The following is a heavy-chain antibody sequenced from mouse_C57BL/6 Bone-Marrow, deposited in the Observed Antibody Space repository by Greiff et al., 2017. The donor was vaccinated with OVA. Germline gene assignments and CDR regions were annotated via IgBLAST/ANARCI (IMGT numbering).Heavy chain of an antibody. Sequence: QVQLQQSGPELVKPGASVKISCKASGYAFSSSWMNWVKQRPGKGLEWIGRIYPGDGATNYNGKFKGKATLTADKSSSTAYMQLSSLTSEDSAVYFCARSYGSSPWFAYWGQGTLVTVSA. J-gene: IGHJ3*01. CDR1: GYAFSSSW. D-gene: IGHD1-1*01. CDR2: IYPGDGAT. CDR3: ARSYGSSPWFAY. V-gene: IGHV1-82*01.